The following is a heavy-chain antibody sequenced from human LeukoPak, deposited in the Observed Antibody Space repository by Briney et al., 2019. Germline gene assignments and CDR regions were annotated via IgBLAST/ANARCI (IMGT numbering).Heavy chain of an antibody. CDR3: ASLYCSGGSCHQYFSYYYMDV. J-gene: IGHJ6*03. CDR1: GGSISSRSYY. D-gene: IGHD2-15*01. V-gene: IGHV4-39*01. CDR2: IYYSGST. Sequence: SETLSLTCTVSGGSISSRSYYWGWIRQPPGKGLEWIGSIYYSGSTYYNPSLQSRVTISVDTSKNQFSLKLNSVTAADTAVYYCASLYCSGGSCHQYFSYYYMDVWGKGTTVTISS.